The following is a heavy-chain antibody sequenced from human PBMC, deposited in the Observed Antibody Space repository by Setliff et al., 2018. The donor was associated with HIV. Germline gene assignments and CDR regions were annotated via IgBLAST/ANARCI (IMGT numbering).Heavy chain of an antibody. CDR1: GVSISAYY. V-gene: IGHV4-59*12. D-gene: IGHD2-15*01. J-gene: IGHJ6*03. CDR3: ARARGGCSGGSCPAHHYYYYMDV. CDR2: GYYSGTT. Sequence: PSETLSLTCTVSGVSISAYYWNWIRQSPGKGLEWIGFGYYSGTTYYNPSLKSRVTISVDTSKNHFSLKLTSVTAADTAVYYCARARGGCSGGSCPAHHYYYYMDVWGKGTTVTVSS.